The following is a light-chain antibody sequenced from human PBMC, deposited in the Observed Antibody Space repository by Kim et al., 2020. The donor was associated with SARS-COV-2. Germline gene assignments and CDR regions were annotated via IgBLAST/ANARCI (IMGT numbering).Light chain of an antibody. CDR2: DVS. CDR1: SSDVGGYNY. CDR3: SSYTSTSTVV. Sequence: GQSITISCTGTSSDVGGYNYVSWYQQHPGKAPQLMIYDVSNRPSGVSNRFSGSKSGNTASLTISGLQAEDEADYYCSSYTSTSTVVFGGGTQLTVL. V-gene: IGLV2-14*03. J-gene: IGLJ2*01.